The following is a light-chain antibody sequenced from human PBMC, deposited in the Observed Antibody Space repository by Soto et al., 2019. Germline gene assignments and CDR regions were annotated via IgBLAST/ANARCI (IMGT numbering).Light chain of an antibody. V-gene: IGKV3D-20*02. Sequence: EIVLTQSTGTLSLSPGERGTLSCRASQNLGTLYLAWFQQKSGQAPRLLIYHASSRATGIPARFSGSGSGTDFTLTISSLEPEDFAVYYCQQRTKSITFGQGTRLEIK. J-gene: IGKJ5*01. CDR2: HAS. CDR3: QQRTKSIT. CDR1: QNLGTLY.